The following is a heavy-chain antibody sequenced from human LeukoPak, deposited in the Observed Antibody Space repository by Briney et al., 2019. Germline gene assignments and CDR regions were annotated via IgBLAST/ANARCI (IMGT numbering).Heavy chain of an antibody. CDR1: GFTFSTYG. D-gene: IGHD3-22*01. CDR3: VKDSTAFYYGVDY. V-gene: IGHV3-30*18. Sequence: GGSLRLSCAASGFTFSTYGMHWVRQAPGKGVEWVATISHDGSNKYYADSVKGRFTISSDSSKNTLFLQMNSLRAEDTAVYYGVKDSTAFYYGVDYWGQGTLVTVSS. J-gene: IGHJ4*02. CDR2: ISHDGSNK.